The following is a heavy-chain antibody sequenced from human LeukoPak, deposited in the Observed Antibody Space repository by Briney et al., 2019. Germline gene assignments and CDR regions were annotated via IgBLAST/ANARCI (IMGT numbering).Heavy chain of an antibody. CDR3: AREAPFYCSSTSCYTYFDY. CDR1: GGSISSGGYY. V-gene: IGHV4-30-2*01. Sequence: SETLSLTCTVSGGSISSGGYYWSWIRQPPGKGLEWIGYIYHSGSTYYNPSLKSRVTISVDRSKNQFSLKLSSVTAADTAVYYCAREAPFYCSSTSCYTYFDYWGQGTLVTVSS. J-gene: IGHJ4*02. D-gene: IGHD2-2*02. CDR2: IYHSGST.